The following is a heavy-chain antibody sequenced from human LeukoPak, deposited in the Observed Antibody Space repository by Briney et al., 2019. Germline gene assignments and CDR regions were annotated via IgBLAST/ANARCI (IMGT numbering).Heavy chain of an antibody. V-gene: IGHV7-4-1*02. Sequence: ASVKVSCKASGYTFSSYTLSWLRQAPGQGLEWMGWINTNTGNPTYAQGFTGRFVFSLDTSVSTAYLQISSLKAEDTAVYYCARVGSTISSSWDYWGQGTLVTVSS. D-gene: IGHD6-13*01. CDR3: ARVGSTISSSWDY. J-gene: IGHJ4*02. CDR2: INTNTGNP. CDR1: GYTFSSYT.